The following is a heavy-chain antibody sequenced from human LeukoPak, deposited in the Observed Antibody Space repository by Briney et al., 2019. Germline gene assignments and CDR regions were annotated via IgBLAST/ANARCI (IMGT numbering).Heavy chain of an antibody. CDR2: IYYSGST. J-gene: IGHJ1*01. CDR1: GGSISSSSYY. D-gene: IGHD6-13*01. Sequence: PSETLSLTCTVSGGSISSSSYYWGWIRQPPGKGLEWIGSIYYSGSTYYNPSLKSRVTISVDTSKNQFSLKLSSVIAADTAVYYCAREIATINAIAAAGTFIDSEYFQHWGQGTLVTVSS. CDR3: AREIATINAIAAAGTFIDSEYFQH. V-gene: IGHV4-39*02.